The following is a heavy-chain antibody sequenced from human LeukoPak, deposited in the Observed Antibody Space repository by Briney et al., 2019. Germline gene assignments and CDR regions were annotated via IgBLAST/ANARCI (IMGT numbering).Heavy chain of an antibody. CDR3: ARSIAVAGTGYYFDY. CDR2: IIPILGIA. D-gene: IGHD6-19*01. J-gene: IGHJ4*02. V-gene: IGHV1-69*04. CDR1: GGTFSSYA. Sequence: SVKVSCKASGGTFSSYAISWVRQAPGQGLEWMGRIIPILGIANYAQRFQGRVTITADKSTSTAYMELSSLRSEDTAVYYCARSIAVAGTGYYFDYWGQGTLVTVSS.